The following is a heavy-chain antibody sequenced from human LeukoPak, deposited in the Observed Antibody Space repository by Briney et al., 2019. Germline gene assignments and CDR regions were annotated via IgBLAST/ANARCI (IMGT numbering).Heavy chain of an antibody. Sequence: PGGSLRLSCAASGFTFSSYGMHWVRQAPGKGLEWVAFIRYDGSNKYYADSVKGRFTISRDNSKNTLYLQMNSLRAEDTAVYYCAKDPALASSGYYFDYWGQGTLVTVSS. J-gene: IGHJ4*02. D-gene: IGHD3-22*01. CDR1: GFTFSSYG. CDR3: AKDPALASSGYYFDY. V-gene: IGHV3-30*02. CDR2: IRYDGSNK.